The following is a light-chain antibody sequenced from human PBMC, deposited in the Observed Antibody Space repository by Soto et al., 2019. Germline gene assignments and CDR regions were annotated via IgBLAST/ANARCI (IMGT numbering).Light chain of an antibody. CDR3: FSYAGDSIYV. CDR1: SSDVGTYNL. J-gene: IGLJ1*01. Sequence: QSVLTQPASVSGSPGQSITISCTGRSSDVGTYNLVSWYQQHPGRAPKLMLYEGTKRPSGVSNRFSGSKSGNTASLTISGLQAEDEADYYCFSYAGDSIYVFGNGTKVTV. V-gene: IGLV2-23*01. CDR2: EGT.